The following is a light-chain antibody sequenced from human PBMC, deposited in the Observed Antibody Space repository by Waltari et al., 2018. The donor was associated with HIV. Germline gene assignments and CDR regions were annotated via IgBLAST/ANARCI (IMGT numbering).Light chain of an antibody. CDR3: AAWDDSLAWV. CDR2: SNN. J-gene: IGLJ3*02. CDR1: SSNIGSNT. Sequence: QSVLTQPPSASGTPGQRVTISCSGSSSNIGSNTVNWYQQLPGTAPKLLIYSNNQRPSGVPGRFSGSKSGTSASLASSGLQSEDEADYYCAAWDDSLAWVFGGGTKLTVL. V-gene: IGLV1-44*01.